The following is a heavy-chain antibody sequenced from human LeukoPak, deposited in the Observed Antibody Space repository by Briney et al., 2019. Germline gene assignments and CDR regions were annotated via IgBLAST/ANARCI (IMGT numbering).Heavy chain of an antibody. CDR3: AREVYAGNWFDP. J-gene: IGHJ5*02. D-gene: IGHD2-8*01. CDR1: GFTFSTCA. V-gene: IGHV3-64*01. CDR2: ISGNGDSS. Sequence: PGGSLRLSCAASGFTFSTCAMHWVRQAPGKGLEYVAAISGNGDSSYYASSVKGRFTISRDNSKNTLYLQMGSLRPEDMAVYYCAREVYAGNWFDPWGQGTLVTVSS.